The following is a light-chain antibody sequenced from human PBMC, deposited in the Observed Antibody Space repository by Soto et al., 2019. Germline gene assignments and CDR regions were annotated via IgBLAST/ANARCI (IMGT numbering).Light chain of an antibody. CDR2: TAS. Sequence: DIQMTQSPSILSASVGDRVTITCRASQSIDTWLAWHQQKPGKAPNLLIHTASHLESGVPSRFSGSGSGTEFTLTISSLQPGDFATYYCQHYNTYPWTFGQGTKVDIK. CDR1: QSIDTW. J-gene: IGKJ1*01. CDR3: QHYNTYPWT. V-gene: IGKV1-5*03.